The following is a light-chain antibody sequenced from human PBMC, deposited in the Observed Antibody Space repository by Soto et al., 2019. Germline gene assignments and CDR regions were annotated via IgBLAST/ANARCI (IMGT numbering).Light chain of an antibody. Sequence: PWDRATLSCRASQSVSRSLTWYQQKPGQAPRLLIYDASTRATGIPPRFSGSGSGTDFTLTISSLEPEDFAVYYCQQRSNSFGGGTKVEIK. CDR1: QSVSRS. V-gene: IGKV3-11*01. J-gene: IGKJ4*01. CDR2: DAS. CDR3: QQRSNS.